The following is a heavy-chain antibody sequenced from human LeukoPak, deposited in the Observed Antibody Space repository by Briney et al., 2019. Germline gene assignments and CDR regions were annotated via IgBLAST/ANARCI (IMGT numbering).Heavy chain of an antibody. CDR1: GGTFSSYT. J-gene: IGHJ5*02. CDR2: IIPILGIA. Sequence: GSSVKVSCKASGGTFSSYTISWVRQAPGQGLEWMGRIIPILGIANYAQKFQGRVTITADKSTSTAYMELSSLRSEDTVVYYCARDPCGGDCYLNWFDPWGQGTLVTVSS. D-gene: IGHD2-21*02. CDR3: ARDPCGGDCYLNWFDP. V-gene: IGHV1-69*04.